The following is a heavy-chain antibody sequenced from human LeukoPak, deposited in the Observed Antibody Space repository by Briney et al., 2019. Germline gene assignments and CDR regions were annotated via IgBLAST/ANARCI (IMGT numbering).Heavy chain of an antibody. V-gene: IGHV3-30*18. D-gene: IGHD1-14*01. CDR3: AKDLIPSQPGYMDV. CDR1: GFTFSSYG. J-gene: IGHJ6*03. Sequence: TGGSLRLSCAASGFTFSSYGMHWVRQAPGKGLEWVAVISYDGSNKYYADSVKGRFTISRDNSKNTLYLQMNSLRAEDTAVYYCAKDLIPSQPGYMDVWGEGTTVTVSS. CDR2: ISYDGSNK.